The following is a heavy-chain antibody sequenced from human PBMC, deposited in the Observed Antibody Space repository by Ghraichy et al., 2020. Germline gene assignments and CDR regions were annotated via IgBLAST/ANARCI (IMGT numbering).Heavy chain of an antibody. V-gene: IGHV4-39*07. CDR2: IYYSGST. Sequence: SETLSLTCTVSGGSISSSSYYWGWIRQPPGKGLEWIGSIYYSGSTYYNPSLKSRVTISVDTSKNQFSLKLSSVTAADTAVYYCARDLIGDYAVFLDYWGQGTLVTVSS. J-gene: IGHJ4*02. D-gene: IGHD4-17*01. CDR1: GGSISSSSYY. CDR3: ARDLIGDYAVFLDY.